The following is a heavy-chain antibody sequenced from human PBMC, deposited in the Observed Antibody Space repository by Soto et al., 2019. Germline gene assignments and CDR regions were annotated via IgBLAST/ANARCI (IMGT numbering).Heavy chain of an antibody. D-gene: IGHD1-1*01. J-gene: IGHJ4*02. V-gene: IGHV3-30*18. CDR1: GFTFSNYG. Sequence: QVQLVESEGGVVQPGRSLRLSCTASGFTFSNYGMHWVRQAPGKGLEWVTVISYDGNVAYYADSVKGRFTSSRDNSKNTLYLQMNSLRTEDTAGYYCAKEGPITNWYFDYWGQGTLVTVSS. CDR2: ISYDGNVA. CDR3: AKEGPITNWYFDY.